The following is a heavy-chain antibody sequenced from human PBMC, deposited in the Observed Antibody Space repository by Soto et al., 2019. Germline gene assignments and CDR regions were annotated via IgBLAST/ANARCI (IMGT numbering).Heavy chain of an antibody. CDR1: GFTFSSYA. Sequence: EVQLLESGGGLVQPGGSLRLSCAASGFTFSSYAMSWVRQAPGKGLDWVSAISGSAGSTYYADSVKGRFTISRDNSKNTLYMQMNSLRVEDTAVYYCASAAREYYYYGMDVWGQGPTVTVSS. CDR3: ASAAREYYYYGMDV. J-gene: IGHJ6*02. CDR2: ISGSAGST. V-gene: IGHV3-23*01.